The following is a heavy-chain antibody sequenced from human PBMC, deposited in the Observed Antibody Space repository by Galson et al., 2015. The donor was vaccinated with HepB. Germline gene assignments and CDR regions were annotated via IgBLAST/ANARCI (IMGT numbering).Heavy chain of an antibody. CDR2: IWYDGSNK. CDR3: ARDRDSGWYPSLWFDY. J-gene: IGHJ4*02. V-gene: IGHV3-33*08. Sequence: SLRLSCAASGFTFSSYGMHWVRQAPGKGLEWVAVIWYDGSNKYYADSVKGRFTISRDNSKNTLYLQMNSLRAEDTAVYYCARDRDSGWYPSLWFDYWGQGTLVTVSS. CDR1: GFTFSSYG. D-gene: IGHD6-19*01.